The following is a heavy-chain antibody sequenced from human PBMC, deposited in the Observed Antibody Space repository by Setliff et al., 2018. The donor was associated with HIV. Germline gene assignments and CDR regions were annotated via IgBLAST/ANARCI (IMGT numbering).Heavy chain of an antibody. Sequence: PSETLSLTCTVSGSSISGHFWTWIRQPPGKGLEWIGTMYYRGTTYNNPSLKSRITMSIDTSKNQFSLKLNSVTAADTAVYFCARASRWGSIPFDYWGQGTLVTVSS. CDR3: ARASRWGSIPFDY. CDR1: GSSISGHF. CDR2: MYYRGTT. J-gene: IGHJ4*02. V-gene: IGHV4-59*04. D-gene: IGHD2-21*01.